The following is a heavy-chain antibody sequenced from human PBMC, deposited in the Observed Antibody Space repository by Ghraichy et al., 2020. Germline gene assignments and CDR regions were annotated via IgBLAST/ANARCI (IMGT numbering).Heavy chain of an antibody. CDR2: IITYNANT. D-gene: IGHD3-22*01. Sequence: ASVKVSCKASGYDFPKYAVTWVRQAPGQGRAWMGWIITYNANTKYAQNIQGRVTLTTDTTTRTAYMELRSLRSDDTAVYYCARSRHNDDSTVSYSDYWGRGTLVTV. CDR3: ARSRHNDDSTVSYSDY. CDR1: GYDFPKYA. V-gene: IGHV1-18*01. J-gene: IGHJ4*02.